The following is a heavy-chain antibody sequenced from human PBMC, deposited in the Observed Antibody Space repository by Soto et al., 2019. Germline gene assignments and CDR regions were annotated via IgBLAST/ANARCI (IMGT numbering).Heavy chain of an antibody. V-gene: IGHV5-10-1*01. CDR2: IDPSDSYT. CDR1: GYSFTSYW. Sequence: PGESLKISCKGSGYSFTSYWISWVRQMPGKGLEWMGRIDPSDSYTNYSPSFQGHVTLSADKSISTSYLQRSTLNSPDTAVYYCAVYWKGRLTPVTLYYGMDVWGQGTTVTVSS. CDR3: AVYWKGRLTPVTLYYGMDV. J-gene: IGHJ6*02. D-gene: IGHD4-17*01.